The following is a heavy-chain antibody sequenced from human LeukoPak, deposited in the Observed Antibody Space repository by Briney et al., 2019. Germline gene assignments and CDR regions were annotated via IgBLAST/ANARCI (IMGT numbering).Heavy chain of an antibody. CDR3: ARSRQASGLFSS. V-gene: IGHV4-30-2*01. CDR2: IYDRGPA. D-gene: IGHD3-10*01. Sequence: SETLSLTCTVSGYAIISGGFSWNWIRQPPGKGLEWIGCIYDRGPAHYNPSLKSRFTISVDRPKNQFFLNVTSLTAADTAVYYCARSRQASGLFSSWGQGTLVAVSS. CDR1: GYAIISGGFS. J-gene: IGHJ5*02.